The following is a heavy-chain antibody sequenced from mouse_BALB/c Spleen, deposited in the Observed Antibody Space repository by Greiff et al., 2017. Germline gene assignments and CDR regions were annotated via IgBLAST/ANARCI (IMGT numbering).Heavy chain of an antibody. J-gene: IGHJ4*01. V-gene: IGHV1S56*01. D-gene: IGHD3-2*01. CDR1: GYTFTSYY. CDR2: IYPGNVNT. CDR3: ARSDSSGYDDMDY. Sequence: QVQLQQSGPELVKPGASVRISCKASGYTFTSYYIHWVKQRPGQGLEWIGWIYPGNVNTKYNEKFKGKATLTADKSSSTAYMQLSSLTSEDSAVYFCARSDSSGYDDMDYWGQGTSVTVSS.